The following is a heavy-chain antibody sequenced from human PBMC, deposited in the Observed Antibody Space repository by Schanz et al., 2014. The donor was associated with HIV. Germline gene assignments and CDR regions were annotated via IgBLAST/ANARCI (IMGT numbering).Heavy chain of an antibody. J-gene: IGHJ6*02. CDR1: GGTSSIYA. CDR2: IIPLSGTP. D-gene: IGHD1-1*01. V-gene: IGHV1-69*06. Sequence: QVQLVQSGAEVKKPGSSVKVACKASGGTSSIYAISRVRQAPGQGLEWMGGIIPLSGTPFYAQKFQGRVAITADKSTGTVYMDLGSLTSEDTAVYFCARDIKYDDPFQYGMDVWGQGTTVSVSS. CDR3: ARDIKYDDPFQYGMDV.